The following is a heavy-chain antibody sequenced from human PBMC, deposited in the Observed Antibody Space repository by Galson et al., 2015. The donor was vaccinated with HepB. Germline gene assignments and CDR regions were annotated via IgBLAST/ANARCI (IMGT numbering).Heavy chain of an antibody. J-gene: IGHJ4*02. Sequence: TLSLTCTVSGGSITSDSYYWSWVRQPAGKGLEWIGRIYSSGSTDYNPSLKSRVTILVDTPKNQFSLKLSSVTAADTAVYYCAREFSGYSYGPYYLDYWGQGTLVTVSS. V-gene: IGHV4-61*02. CDR2: IYSSGST. CDR3: AREFSGYSYGPYYLDY. D-gene: IGHD5-18*01. CDR1: GGSITSDSYY.